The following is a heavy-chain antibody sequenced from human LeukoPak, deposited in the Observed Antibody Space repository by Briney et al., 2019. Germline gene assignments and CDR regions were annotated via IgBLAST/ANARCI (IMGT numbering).Heavy chain of an antibody. CDR1: GGSITSYY. CDR3: ARYGDYFDY. CDR2: IYYSGNT. Sequence: PSETLSLTCTVSGGSITSYYWSWIRQPPGKGLERIGYIYYSGNTNYNPSLKSRVTISVDTSKNQFSLKLTSVTAADTAVYYCARYGDYFDYWGQGTLVTVSS. D-gene: IGHD4-17*01. J-gene: IGHJ4*02. V-gene: IGHV4-59*08.